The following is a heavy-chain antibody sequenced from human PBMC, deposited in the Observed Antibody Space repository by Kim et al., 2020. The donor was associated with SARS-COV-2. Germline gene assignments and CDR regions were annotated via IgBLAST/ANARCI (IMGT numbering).Heavy chain of an antibody. CDR3: ARVGGNDLVVTLNWFDR. J-gene: IGHJ5*02. D-gene: IGHD2-21*02. Sequence: SETLSLTCAVYGGSISGYYWSWIRQPQGQGLNWIGEITHSGSTNYNPYLKSRVTISVDTSKNQFSLKLSSVTAADTAVYYCARVGGNDLVVTLNWFDRWGQGTLVTVSS. CDR2: ITHSGST. V-gene: IGHV4-34*01. CDR1: GGSISGYY.